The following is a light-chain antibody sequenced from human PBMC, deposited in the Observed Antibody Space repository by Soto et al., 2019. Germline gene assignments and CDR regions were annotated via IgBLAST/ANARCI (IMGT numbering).Light chain of an antibody. J-gene: IGKJ2*01. V-gene: IGKV3-20*01. CDR3: QQYGHSTRT. Sequence: EIVFTQSPGTLSFSPGERATLSCRASQSVSNSYLAWYQQKPGQAPSLLIYGASSRDTGIPDRFSGSGSGTDFTLTISRLEPEDVAVYYCQQYGHSTRTFGQGTRLEIK. CDR2: GAS. CDR1: QSVSNSY.